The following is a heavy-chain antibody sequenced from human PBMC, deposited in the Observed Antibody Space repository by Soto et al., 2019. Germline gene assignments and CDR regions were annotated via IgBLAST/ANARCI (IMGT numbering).Heavy chain of an antibody. J-gene: IGHJ3*02. V-gene: IGHV3-48*03. CDR3: ARVYDDYLIDAFDI. CDR2: IGRRGSPI. CDR1: EFTLSNYE. D-gene: IGHD4-17*01. Sequence: EAQLVESGGGLVQPGGSLRLSCAAFEFTLSNYEMDWVRQAPGKGLEWVSHIGRRGSPIYYADSVKGRFTISRDNAKNSVFLQMNSLRPEDTAVYYCARVYDDYLIDAFDIWVQGTMGSVSS.